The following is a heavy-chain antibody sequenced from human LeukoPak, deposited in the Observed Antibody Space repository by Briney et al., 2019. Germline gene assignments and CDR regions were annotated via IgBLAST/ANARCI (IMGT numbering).Heavy chain of an antibody. Sequence: SETLSLTCTVSGGSISSAGYYWSWIRQHPGKGLEWIGYIYYSGSTYYNPSLKSRVTISIDTSKNQFSLKLSSVTAADTAVYYCARWDDYGDYGLLWYFDLWGRGTLVTVSS. CDR1: GGSISSAGYY. V-gene: IGHV4-30-4*08. J-gene: IGHJ2*01. CDR2: IYYSGST. D-gene: IGHD4-17*01. CDR3: ARWDDYGDYGLLWYFDL.